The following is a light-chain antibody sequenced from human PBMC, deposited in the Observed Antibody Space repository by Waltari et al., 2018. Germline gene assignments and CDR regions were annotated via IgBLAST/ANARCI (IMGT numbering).Light chain of an antibody. CDR3: QQVKTYPLT. Sequence: DIQLTQSPSFLSASVGHRITITCRASQDISSYLAWSQQKPGRAPKVLISGASSLQSGVASRFSGSGSGTEFNLTISSLQPEDFATYYCQQVKTYPLTFGGGTKVEIK. CDR1: QDISSY. J-gene: IGKJ4*01. CDR2: GAS. V-gene: IGKV1-9*01.